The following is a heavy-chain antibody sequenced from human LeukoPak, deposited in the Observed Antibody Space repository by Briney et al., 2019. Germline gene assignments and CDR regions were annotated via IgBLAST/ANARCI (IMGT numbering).Heavy chain of an antibody. V-gene: IGHV3-15*01. J-gene: IGHJ3*02. D-gene: IGHD1-26*01. Sequence: GGSLRLSCAASGFTFSSYEMNWVRQAPGKGLEWVGRIKSKTDGGTTDYAAPVKGRFTISRDDSKNTLYLQMNSLKTEDTAAYYCTTDPSEWELQNFWTLTGDAFDIWGQGTMVTVSS. CDR3: TTDPSEWELQNFWTLTGDAFDI. CDR1: GFTFSSYE. CDR2: IKSKTDGGTT.